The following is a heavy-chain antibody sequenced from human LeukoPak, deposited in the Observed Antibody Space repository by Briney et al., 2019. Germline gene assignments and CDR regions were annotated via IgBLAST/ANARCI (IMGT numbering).Heavy chain of an antibody. Sequence: GASVKVSCKASGYTFTSYGISWVRQAPGQGLEWMGWISAYNGNTNYAQKLQGRVTMTTDTSTSTAYMELRSLRSDDTAVYYCARGHIVVVTAMDYYYGMDVWGQGTTVTVSS. J-gene: IGHJ6*02. D-gene: IGHD2-21*02. CDR1: GYTFTSYG. CDR3: ARGHIVVVTAMDYYYGMDV. CDR2: ISAYNGNT. V-gene: IGHV1-18*01.